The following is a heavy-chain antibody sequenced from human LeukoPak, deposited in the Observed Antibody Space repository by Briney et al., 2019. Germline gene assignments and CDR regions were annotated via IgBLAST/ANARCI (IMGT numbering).Heavy chain of an antibody. CDR3: ARPDYEEENAFDI. Sequence: GESLKISCKGSGYSFTSYWIGWVRQMPGKGLEWVGIIYPGDSDTRYSPSFQGQVTISADQSISTAYLQWSSLKASDTAMYYCARPDYEEENAFDIWGQGTMVTVSS. CDR2: IYPGDSDT. CDR1: GYSFTSYW. J-gene: IGHJ3*02. D-gene: IGHD4-17*01. V-gene: IGHV5-51*01.